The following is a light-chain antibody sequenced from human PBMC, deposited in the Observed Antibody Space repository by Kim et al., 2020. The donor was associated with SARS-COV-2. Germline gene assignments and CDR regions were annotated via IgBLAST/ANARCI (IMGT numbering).Light chain of an antibody. CDR3: QVWDSSSDHPV. CDR2: YYS. CDR1: DIRRKS. V-gene: IGLV3-21*04. Sequence: AAGKTQRFTGGGNDIRRKSVHWYRQKPGQAPVLVIYYYSDRPPGIPEPFSGSNSGNTATLTISRGEAGDEADYYCQVWDSSSDHPVFGGGTQLTVL. J-gene: IGLJ3*02.